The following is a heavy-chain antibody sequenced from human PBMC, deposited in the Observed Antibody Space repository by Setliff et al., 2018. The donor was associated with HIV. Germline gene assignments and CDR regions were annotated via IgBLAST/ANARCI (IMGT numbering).Heavy chain of an antibody. CDR3: ARDVSWRVRTYIDY. J-gene: IGHJ4*02. V-gene: IGHV3-64*04. CDR1: GFTFSSYA. Sequence: PGGSLRLSCSASGFTFSSYAMHWVRQAPGKGLQYVSSISGNGGSNGGSTYYADSVKGRFTISRDNSKNTLYLQMNSLRAEDTAVYYCARDVSWRVRTYIDYWGQGALVTVSS. CDR2: ISGNGGSNGGST. D-gene: IGHD3-3*01.